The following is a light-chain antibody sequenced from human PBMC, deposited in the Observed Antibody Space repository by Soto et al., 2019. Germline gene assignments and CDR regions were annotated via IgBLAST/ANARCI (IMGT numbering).Light chain of an antibody. CDR3: SSYAGSNSYV. V-gene: IGLV2-8*01. Sequence: QSVLTQPPSASGSPGQSVTISCTGTSSDVGGYNYVSWYQQEPGKAPKLLIYEVTKRPSGVPDRFSGSKSGNTASLTVSGLQVEDEADYYCSSYAGSNSYVFGTGTKVTVL. J-gene: IGLJ1*01. CDR2: EVT. CDR1: SSDVGGYNY.